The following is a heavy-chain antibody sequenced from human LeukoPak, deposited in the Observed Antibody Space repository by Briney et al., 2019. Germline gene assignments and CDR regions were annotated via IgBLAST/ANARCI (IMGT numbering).Heavy chain of an antibody. CDR1: GFTFSTYA. D-gene: IGHD3-22*01. CDR2: IIGSGGST. Sequence: GGSLRLSCAASGFTFSTYAMSWVRQAPGKGLEWVSAIIGSGGSTYYADSVKGRFTISRDNSKNTLYLQMNGLRAEDTAVYYCARDLRRITMIVVGPLDYWGQGTLVTVSS. V-gene: IGHV3-23*01. CDR3: ARDLRRITMIVVGPLDY. J-gene: IGHJ4*02.